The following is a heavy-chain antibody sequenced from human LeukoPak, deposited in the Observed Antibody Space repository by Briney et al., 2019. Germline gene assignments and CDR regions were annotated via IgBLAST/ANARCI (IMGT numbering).Heavy chain of an antibody. CDR3: AREAYYYDSSGYYPHYFDY. CDR2: ISSSSSYI. J-gene: IGHJ4*02. V-gene: IGHV3-21*01. Sequence: GGSLRLSCAASGFTFSSYSMNWVRQAPGKGLEWASSISSSSSYIYYADSVKGRFTISRDNAKNSLYLQMNSLRAEDTAVYYCAREAYYYDSSGYYPHYFDYWGQGTLVTVSS. D-gene: IGHD3-22*01. CDR1: GFTFSSYS.